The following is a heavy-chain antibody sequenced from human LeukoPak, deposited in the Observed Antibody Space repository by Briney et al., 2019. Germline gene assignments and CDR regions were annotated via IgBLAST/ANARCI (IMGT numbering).Heavy chain of an antibody. Sequence: SETLSLTCTVTGGSISSYYWSWIRQPPGKGLEWIGYIYYSGSTNYNPSLKSRVTISVDTSKNQFSLKLSSVTAAGTAVYYCATAVAGRGGWFDPWGQGTLVTVSS. CDR3: ATAVAGRGGWFDP. D-gene: IGHD6-19*01. J-gene: IGHJ5*02. V-gene: IGHV4-59*01. CDR2: IYYSGST. CDR1: GGSISSYY.